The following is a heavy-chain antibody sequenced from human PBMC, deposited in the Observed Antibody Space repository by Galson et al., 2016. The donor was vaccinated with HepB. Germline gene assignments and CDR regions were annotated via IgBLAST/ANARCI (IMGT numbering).Heavy chain of an antibody. Sequence: SVKVSCKASGFTFSTSAVQWVRQSRGQGLEWIGRIVVGGGDTNYAQNFQERFTFTRDMTTNTAYMEVTSLRSEDTAVYYCARGLVGSTTAFDSWGQGTLVAVSS. CDR1: GFTFSTSA. CDR2: IVVGGGDT. D-gene: IGHD2/OR15-2a*01. CDR3: ARGLVGSTTAFDS. V-gene: IGHV1-58*01. J-gene: IGHJ4*02.